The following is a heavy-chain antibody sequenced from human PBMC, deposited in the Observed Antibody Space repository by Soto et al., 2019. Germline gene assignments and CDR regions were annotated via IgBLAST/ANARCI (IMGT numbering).Heavy chain of an antibody. CDR1: GFTFCSYA. D-gene: IGHD3-10*01. V-gene: IGHV3-23*01. CDR2: ISGSGGST. Sequence: GALRLSYAASGFTFCSYAMSWVRQAPGKGLEWVSAISGSGGSTYYADSVKGRFTISRDNSKNTLYLQMNSLRAEDTAEYYCAINMVRGVIDYWGQGTLVTVS. J-gene: IGHJ4*02. CDR3: AINMVRGVIDY.